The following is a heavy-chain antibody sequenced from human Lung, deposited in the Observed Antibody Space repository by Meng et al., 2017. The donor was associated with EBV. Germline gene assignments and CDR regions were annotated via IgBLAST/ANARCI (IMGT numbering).Heavy chain of an antibody. J-gene: IGHJ4*02. CDR1: GYSFTTYV. V-gene: IGHV1-3*01. Sequence: QIQLVQSGDEVNRPGASVTVSCKASGYSFTTYVMHRVRQAPGQRREWMGWINACNGNTKYSEKFQSRVTITRDTAASTAYMELSSLRSEDTAVYYCARVEVGITSGDYWGQGTLVTVSS. CDR2: INACNGNT. CDR3: ARVEVGITSGDY. D-gene: IGHD1-26*01.